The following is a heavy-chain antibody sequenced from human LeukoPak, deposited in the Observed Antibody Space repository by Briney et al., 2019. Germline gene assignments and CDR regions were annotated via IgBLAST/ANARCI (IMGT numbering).Heavy chain of an antibody. V-gene: IGHV4-59*01. Sequence: SQTLSLTCTVSGGSISSYYWSWIRQPPGKGLEWIGYIYYSGSTNYNPPLQSRVTISVDTSKNQFYLKLSSVTAADTAVYYCARGLLDGYTHPAAFDIWGQGTMVTVSS. CDR1: GGSISSYY. J-gene: IGHJ3*02. CDR2: IYYSGST. D-gene: IGHD5-24*01. CDR3: ARGLLDGYTHPAAFDI.